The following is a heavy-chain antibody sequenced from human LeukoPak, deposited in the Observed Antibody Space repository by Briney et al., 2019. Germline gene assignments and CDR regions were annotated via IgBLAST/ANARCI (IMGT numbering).Heavy chain of an antibody. V-gene: IGHV4-59*01. CDR2: IPYSGNT. J-gene: IGHJ4*02. CDR3: ARDYGGKFDY. Sequence: SETLSLTCTVSRGSISSFYWSWIRQPPGKGLEWIGYIPYSGNTKYNPSLKSRVTISVDTSKNQFSLKLSSVTAADTAVHYCARDYGGKFDYWGQGTLVTVSS. D-gene: IGHD4-23*01. CDR1: RGSISSFY.